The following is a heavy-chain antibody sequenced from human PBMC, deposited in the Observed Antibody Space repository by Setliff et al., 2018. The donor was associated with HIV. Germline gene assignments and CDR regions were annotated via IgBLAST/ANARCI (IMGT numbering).Heavy chain of an antibody. V-gene: IGHV4-59*11. Sequence: TLSLTCTVSGGSISSQYWSWIRQTPGKGLESIGYVYNSGGTNYNPSLKSRVTISVDTSKNQFSLRLSSVTAADTAVYYCARLHGDFYFDLWGQGTLVTVSS. CDR1: GGSISSQY. J-gene: IGHJ4*02. CDR3: ARLHGDFYFDL. D-gene: IGHD4-17*01. CDR2: VYNSGGT.